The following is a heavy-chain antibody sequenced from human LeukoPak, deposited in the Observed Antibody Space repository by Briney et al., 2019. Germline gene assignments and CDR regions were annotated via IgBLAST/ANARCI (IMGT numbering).Heavy chain of an antibody. CDR3: ARDRRISSMAPRSFDY. CDR1: GLIFGNYA. V-gene: IGHV3-23*01. D-gene: IGHD6-6*01. Sequence: GGSLRLSCTASGLIFGNYAMGWVRQAPGKGLEWVSGISGRGGTTYYPDFVKGRFTISRDNSKNTVDLQMNNLRVEDTAIYFCARDRRISSMAPRSFDYWGRGILVTVSS. CDR2: ISGRGGTT. J-gene: IGHJ4*02.